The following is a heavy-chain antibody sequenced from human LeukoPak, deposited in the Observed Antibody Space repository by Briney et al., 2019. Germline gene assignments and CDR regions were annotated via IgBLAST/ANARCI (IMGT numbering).Heavy chain of an antibody. J-gene: IGHJ4*02. CDR2: IVVGSGNT. Sequence: ASVKVSCKASGFTFTSSAMQWVRRARGQRLEWIGWIVVGSGNTNYAQKFQERVTITRDMSTSTAYMELSSLRSEDTAVYYCAAVDDYVWGSFEIDYWGQGTLVTVSS. V-gene: IGHV1-58*02. D-gene: IGHD3-16*01. CDR3: AAVDDYVWGSFEIDY. CDR1: GFTFTSSA.